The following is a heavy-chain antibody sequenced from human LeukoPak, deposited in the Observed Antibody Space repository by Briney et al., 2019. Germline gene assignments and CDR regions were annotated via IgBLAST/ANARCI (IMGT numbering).Heavy chain of an antibody. J-gene: IGHJ4*02. Sequence: PGGSLRLSCVASGFTFSNYAMSWVRQAPGKGLDWVSGITNNGGTTYYGDSVKGRFTISRDNSKNTLYLQMNSLRADETAVYYCAKDRGIGWPWGQGTLVTVSS. CDR3: AKDRGIGWP. CDR1: GFTFSNYA. D-gene: IGHD6-19*01. CDR2: ITNNGGTT. V-gene: IGHV3-23*01.